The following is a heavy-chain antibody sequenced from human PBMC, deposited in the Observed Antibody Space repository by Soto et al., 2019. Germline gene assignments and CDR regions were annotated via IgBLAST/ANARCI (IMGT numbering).Heavy chain of an antibody. Sequence: QVHLQESGPGLVKPSGTLSLTCAVSGGSISSSHWWGWVRQPPGKGLEWIGDIYHSGTSNYNPSLKTRVTISVDKSKNHSALKMTSVTAADTAVYHCARAFIAASGTPFDSWGQGTLVTVSS. J-gene: IGHJ4*02. CDR1: GGSISSSHW. V-gene: IGHV4-4*02. CDR2: IYHSGTS. D-gene: IGHD6-13*01. CDR3: ARAFIAASGTPFDS.